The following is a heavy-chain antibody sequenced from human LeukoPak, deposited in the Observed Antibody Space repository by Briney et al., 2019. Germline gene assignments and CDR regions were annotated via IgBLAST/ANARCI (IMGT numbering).Heavy chain of an antibody. CDR1: GGSISSYY. J-gene: IGHJ2*01. CDR3: ARTYYYDSSGYYYVYFDL. D-gene: IGHD3-22*01. Sequence: SETLSLTCTVSGGSISSYYWSWIRQPPGKGLEWIGYIYYSGSTNYNPSLKSRVTISVDTSKNQFSLKLSSVTAADTAVYYCARTYYYDSSGYYYVYFDLWGRGTQVTVSS. CDR2: IYYSGST. V-gene: IGHV4-59*01.